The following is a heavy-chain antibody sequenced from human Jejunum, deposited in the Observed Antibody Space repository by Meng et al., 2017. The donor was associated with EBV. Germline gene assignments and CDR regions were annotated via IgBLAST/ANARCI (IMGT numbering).Heavy chain of an antibody. CDR3: AGLRYSGYDRAFDY. CDR2: IYYSGST. Sequence: QLQAPGPGLVKPSETLSLTCTVSGGSVNSGNVYWSWIRQPPGKGLEWIGYIYYSGSTNYIPSLKSRVTISLDTSKNQFSLKLSSVTAADTAVYYCAGLRYSGYDRAFDYWGQGALVTVSS. CDR1: GGSVNSGNVY. D-gene: IGHD5-12*01. J-gene: IGHJ4*02. V-gene: IGHV4-61*01.